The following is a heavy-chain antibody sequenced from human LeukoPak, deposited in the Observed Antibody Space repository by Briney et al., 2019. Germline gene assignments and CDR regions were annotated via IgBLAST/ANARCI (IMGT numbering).Heavy chain of an antibody. CDR1: GFTFSNYA. CDR3: ARDEGAYGMDV. V-gene: IGHV3-21*01. Sequence: GGSLRLSCAASGFTFSNYAMNWVRQAPGKGLEWVSSISSSSSYIYYADSVKGRFTISRDNAKNSLYLQMNSLRAEDTAVYYCARDEGAYGMDVWGQGTTVTVSS. CDR2: ISSSSSYI. J-gene: IGHJ6*02.